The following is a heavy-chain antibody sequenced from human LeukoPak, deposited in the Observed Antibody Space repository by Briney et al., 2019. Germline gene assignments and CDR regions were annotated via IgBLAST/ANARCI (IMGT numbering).Heavy chain of an antibody. J-gene: IGHJ4*02. CDR1: GGTFSSYA. V-gene: IGHV1-69*05. D-gene: IGHD2-15*01. CDR2: IIPIFGTA. Sequence: ASVKVSCKASGGTFSSYAISWVRQAPGQGLEWMGGIIPIFGTANYAQKFQGRVTITTDESTSTAYMELSSLRSEDTAVYYCASLFCSGGSCYGLGLDYWGQGTLVTVSS. CDR3: ASLFCSGGSCYGLGLDY.